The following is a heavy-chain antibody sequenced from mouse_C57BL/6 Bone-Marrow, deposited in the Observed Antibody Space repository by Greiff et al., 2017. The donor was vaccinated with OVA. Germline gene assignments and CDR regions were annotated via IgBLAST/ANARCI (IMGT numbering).Heavy chain of an antibody. CDR1: GYTFTSYW. CDR2: IHPNSGST. CDR3: ARGRAAYAMDY. D-gene: IGHD3-3*01. V-gene: IGHV1-64*01. Sequence: QVQLKQPGAELVKPGASVKLSCKASGYTFTSYWMHWVKQRPGQGLEWIGLIHPNSGSTNYNEKFKSKATLTVDKSSSTAYMQLSSLTSEDSAVYYCARGRAAYAMDYWGQGTSVTVSS. J-gene: IGHJ4*01.